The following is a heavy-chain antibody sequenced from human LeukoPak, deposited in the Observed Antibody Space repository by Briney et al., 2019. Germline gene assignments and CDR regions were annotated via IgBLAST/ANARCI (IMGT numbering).Heavy chain of an antibody. D-gene: IGHD3-3*01. CDR2: VYSSGRT. CDR1: GGSISSSSYY. CDR3: ARQRSAYYFDF. V-gene: IGHV4-39*01. Sequence: SETLSLTCTVSGGSISSSSYYWGWIRQPPGKELQWIASVYSSGRTNYSPSLKSRVTISVDTSEKQFSLQLNSVTAADTAVCYCARQRSAYYFDFWGQGLLVTVSS. J-gene: IGHJ4*02.